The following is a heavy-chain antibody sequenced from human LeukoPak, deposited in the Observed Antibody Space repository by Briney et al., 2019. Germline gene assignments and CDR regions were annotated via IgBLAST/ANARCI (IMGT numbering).Heavy chain of an antibody. CDR1: GGTFSSYA. D-gene: IGHD3-3*01. J-gene: IGHJ5*01. CDR2: IIPIFGTA. CDR3: ARHSDFWSAPDS. Sequence: ASVKVSCKASGGTFSSYAISWVRQAPGQGLEWMGGIIPIFGTANYAQKFQGRVTITADESTSTAYMELSSLRSEDTAVYYCARHSDFWSAPDSWGQGTLVTVSS. V-gene: IGHV1-69*13.